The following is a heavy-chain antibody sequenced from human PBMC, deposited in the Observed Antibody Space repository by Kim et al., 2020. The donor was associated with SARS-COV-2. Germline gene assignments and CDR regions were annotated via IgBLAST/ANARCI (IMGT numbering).Heavy chain of an antibody. J-gene: IGHJ4*02. Sequence: ASVKVSCKVSGYTLTELSMHWVRQAPGKGLEWMGGFDPEDGETIYAQKFQGRVTMTEDTSTDTAYMELSSLRSEDTAVYYCATLDSSGYYKVYYFDYWGQGTLVTVSS. CDR1: GYTLTELS. V-gene: IGHV1-24*01. CDR2: FDPEDGET. D-gene: IGHD3-22*01. CDR3: ATLDSSGYYKVYYFDY.